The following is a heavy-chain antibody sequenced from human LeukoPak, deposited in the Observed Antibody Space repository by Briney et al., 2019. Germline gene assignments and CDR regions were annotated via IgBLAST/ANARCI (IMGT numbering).Heavy chain of an antibody. D-gene: IGHD4/OR15-4a*01. CDR1: GFTFSDHY. CDR2: TGIKVNSYTT. CDR3: ARSMYGEGRRIIDFDY. J-gene: IGHJ4*02. V-gene: IGHV3-72*01. Sequence: PGGSLRLSCAASGFTFSDHYIDWVRKAPGTGREGVARTGIKVNSYTTAYAASVTGRFTVSRDDSSTSVYLQMNSLKIEDTAVYYCARSMYGEGRRIIDFDYWGQGSLLTVSS.